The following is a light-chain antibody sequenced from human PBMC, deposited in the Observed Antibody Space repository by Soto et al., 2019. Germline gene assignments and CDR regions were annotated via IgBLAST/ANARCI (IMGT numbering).Light chain of an antibody. CDR2: DAS. J-gene: IGKJ1*01. CDR1: QSVSSY. V-gene: IGKV3-11*01. CDR3: QQRSNWPKT. Sequence: EIVLTQSPATLSLSPGERATLSCRASQSVSSYLAWYQQKPGQAPRLPIYDASNRATGIPARFSGSGSGTDFTLTISSLEPEDFAVYYGQQRSNWPKTVGQGTKVEIK.